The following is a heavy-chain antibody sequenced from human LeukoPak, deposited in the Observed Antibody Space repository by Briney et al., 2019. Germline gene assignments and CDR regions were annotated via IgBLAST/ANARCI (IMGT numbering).Heavy chain of an antibody. CDR1: GFTFSDYY. V-gene: IGHV3-11*01. Sequence: GGSLRLSCAASGFTFSDYYMSWIRQAPGKGLEWVSYISSSGSTIYYADSVKGRFTISRDKAKTSLYLQMNSLRAEDTAVYYCASSPGGYDWYFDLWGRGTLVTVSS. J-gene: IGHJ2*01. CDR3: ASSPGGYDWYFDL. CDR2: ISSSGSTI. D-gene: IGHD5-12*01.